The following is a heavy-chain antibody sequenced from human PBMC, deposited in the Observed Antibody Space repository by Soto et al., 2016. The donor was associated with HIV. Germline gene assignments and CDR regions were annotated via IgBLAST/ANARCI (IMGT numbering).Heavy chain of an antibody. V-gene: IGHV1-18*01. CDR3: ARGGYFYGSGRRDYFDH. J-gene: IGHJ4*01. Sequence: QVQLVQSGAELKKPGASLKVSCKASGYTFANYDIIWVRQAPGQGLEWMGLINPYTDDTNYALKLQGRVTMSTDTSTNTAYMELRSLRSDDTAMYYCARGGYFYGSGRRDYFDHWGQGTLVTVSS. CDR2: INPYTDDT. CDR1: GYTFANYD. D-gene: IGHD3-10*01.